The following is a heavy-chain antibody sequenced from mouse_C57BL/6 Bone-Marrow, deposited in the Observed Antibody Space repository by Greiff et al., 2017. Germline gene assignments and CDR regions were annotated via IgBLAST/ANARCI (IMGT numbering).Heavy chain of an antibody. Sequence: EVQVVESGGGLVKPGGSLKLSCAASGFTFSSYAMSWVRQTPEKRLEWVATISDGGSYTYYPDNVKGRFTISRDNAKNNLYLQMSHLKSENTAMYYCAREDDGYYPDAMDYWGQGTSVTVSS. CDR3: AREDDGYYPDAMDY. D-gene: IGHD2-3*01. J-gene: IGHJ4*01. V-gene: IGHV5-4*01. CDR1: GFTFSSYA. CDR2: ISDGGSYT.